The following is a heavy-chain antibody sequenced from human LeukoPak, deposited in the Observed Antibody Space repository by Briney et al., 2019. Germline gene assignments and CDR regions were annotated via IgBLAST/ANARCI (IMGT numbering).Heavy chain of an antibody. D-gene: IGHD2-15*01. J-gene: IGHJ4*02. Sequence: GGSLRLSCAASGFTFNNYAIHWVRQAPGKGLEWMTVISFHGRDKFYADSMKGRLTISRDDSQKTLFMEMNSLRAEDTAVYYCVRQDCSAGSCYLDYWGQGILVTVSS. CDR2: ISFHGRDK. CDR1: GFTFNNYA. CDR3: VRQDCSAGSCYLDY. V-gene: IGHV3-30*04.